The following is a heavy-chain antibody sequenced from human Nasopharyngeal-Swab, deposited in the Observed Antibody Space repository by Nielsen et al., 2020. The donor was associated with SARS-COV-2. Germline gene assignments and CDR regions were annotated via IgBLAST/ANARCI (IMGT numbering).Heavy chain of an antibody. CDR2: IYHSGST. CDR3: ARGVPITLVGVVSSGGNQFDP. J-gene: IGHJ5*02. V-gene: IGHV4-38-2*02. D-gene: IGHD3-3*01. Sequence: SETLSLTCTVSGYSISSGYYWDWIRQSPRKGLEWIGEIYHSGSTNYNPSLKSRVTISVDKSKNQFSLKLSSVTAADTAVYYCARGVPITLVGVVSSGGNQFDPWGQGTLVTVSS. CDR1: GYSISSGYY.